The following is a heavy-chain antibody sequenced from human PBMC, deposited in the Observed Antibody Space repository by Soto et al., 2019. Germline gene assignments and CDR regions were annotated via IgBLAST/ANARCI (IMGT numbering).Heavy chain of an antibody. CDR2: INPSGGSA. CDR1: GYTFTSYY. J-gene: IGHJ5*02. Sequence: ASVKVSCKASGYTFTSYYIHWVRQAPGQGLEWMGIINPSGGSATYAQKFQGRVTMTRDTSTSTVYMELSSLRSEDTAVYYCALDRGWFDHWGQGTQVTVSS. CDR3: ALDRGWFDH. V-gene: IGHV1-46*01.